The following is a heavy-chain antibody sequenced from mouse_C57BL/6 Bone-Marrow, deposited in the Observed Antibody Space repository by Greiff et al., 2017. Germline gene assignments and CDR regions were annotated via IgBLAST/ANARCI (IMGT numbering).Heavy chain of an antibody. CDR1: GYTFTSYW. J-gene: IGHJ1*03. Sequence: QVQLQHLEAELLKLGASEMMSCKSSGYTFTSYWITWLKLRPGPGLEWSGDLYPGSGSSNYNEKFKSKATLTVDTYSSTAYRQRSSLTSEDSAVYYCARPYYSNYWYFDVWGTGTTVTVSS. V-gene: IGHV1-55*01. D-gene: IGHD2-5*01. CDR2: LYPGSGSS. CDR3: ARPYYSNYWYFDV.